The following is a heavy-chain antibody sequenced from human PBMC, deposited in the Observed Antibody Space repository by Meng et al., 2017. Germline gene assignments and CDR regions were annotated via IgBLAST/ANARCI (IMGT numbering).Heavy chain of an antibody. CDR3: ARSLDALAVAGTSYYYYGMDV. J-gene: IGHJ6*02. D-gene: IGHD6-19*01. CDR1: TFSLSGYY. Sequence: GGSLRLSCAASTFSLSGYYMSWIRQAPGKGLEWVSYISSSGATIFYADSVKGRFTISRDNSKNTLYLQMNSLRAEDTAVYYCARSLDALAVAGTSYYYYGMDVWGQGTTVTVSS. V-gene: IGHV3-11*04. CDR2: ISSSGATI.